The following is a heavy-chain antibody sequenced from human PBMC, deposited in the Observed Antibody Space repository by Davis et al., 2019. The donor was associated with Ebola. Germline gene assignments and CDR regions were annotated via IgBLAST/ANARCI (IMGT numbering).Heavy chain of an antibody. V-gene: IGHV3-7*01. Sequence: PGGSLRLSCAASGFTFSSYWMSWVRQAPGKGLEWVAYIKQDASEKYYVDSVKGRYIISRDNAKTSVFLQMNSLRAEDTGIYYCVREGKQWLVSLWGQGTLVTVSS. CDR3: VREGKQWLVSL. J-gene: IGHJ4*02. CDR1: GFTFSSYW. D-gene: IGHD6-19*01. CDR2: IKQDASEK.